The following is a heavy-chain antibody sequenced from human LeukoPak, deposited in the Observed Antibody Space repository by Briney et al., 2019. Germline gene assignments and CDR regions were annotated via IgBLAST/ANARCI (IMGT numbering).Heavy chain of an antibody. V-gene: IGHV4-39*07. Sequence: SSETLSLTCTVSGGSISRSRDYWGWIRQPPGKGLEWIGSIYYSGSTYYNPSLESRVTISVDSSKNQFSLKLSSVTAADTAVYYCARSRDYGDPPDAFDIWGQGTMVTVSS. J-gene: IGHJ3*02. CDR1: GGSISRSRDY. CDR3: ARSRDYGDPPDAFDI. CDR2: IYYSGST. D-gene: IGHD4-17*01.